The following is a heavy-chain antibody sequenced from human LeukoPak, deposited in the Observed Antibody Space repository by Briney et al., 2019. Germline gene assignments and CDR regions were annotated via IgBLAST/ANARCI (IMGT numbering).Heavy chain of an antibody. D-gene: IGHD4-17*01. CDR3: ARTTVTTSSAPTPDYFDY. CDR2: IYPGDSDT. CDR1: GYSFTSYW. Sequence: GESLKISCKGSGYSFTSYWIGWVRQMPGKGLEWMGIIYPGDSDTRYSPSFQGQVTISADKSISTAYLQWSSLKASDTAMYYCARTTVTTSSAPTPDYFDYWGQGTLVTVSS. V-gene: IGHV5-51*01. J-gene: IGHJ4*02.